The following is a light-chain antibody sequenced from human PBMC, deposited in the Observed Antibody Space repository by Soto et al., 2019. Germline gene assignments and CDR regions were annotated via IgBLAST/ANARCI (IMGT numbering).Light chain of an antibody. CDR1: QGISSA. J-gene: IGKJ2*01. CDR3: QQFNSYVYT. CDR2: DAS. Sequence: AIQLTQSPSSLSASVGDRVTITSRASQGISSALAWYQQKPGKAPKLLIYDASSLESGVPSRFSGSGSGTDFTLTISSLQPEDFATYYCQQFNSYVYTFGRETKLEIK. V-gene: IGKV1-13*02.